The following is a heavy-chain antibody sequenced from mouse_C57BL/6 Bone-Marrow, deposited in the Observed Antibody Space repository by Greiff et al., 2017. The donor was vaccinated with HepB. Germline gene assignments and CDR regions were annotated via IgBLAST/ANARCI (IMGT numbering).Heavy chain of an antibody. J-gene: IGHJ2*01. V-gene: IGHV1-75*01. CDR3: VYYDYDGDYFDY. CDR2: IFPGSGST. CDR1: GYTFTDYY. Sequence: VQLVESGPELVKPGASVKISCKASGYTFTDYYINWVKQRPGQGLEWIGWIFPGSGSTYYNEKFKGKATLTVDKSSSTAYMLLSSLTSEDSAVYFCVYYDYDGDYFDYWGQGTTLTVSS. D-gene: IGHD2-4*01.